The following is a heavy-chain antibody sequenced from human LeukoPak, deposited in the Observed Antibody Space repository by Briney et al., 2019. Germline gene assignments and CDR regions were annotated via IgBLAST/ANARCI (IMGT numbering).Heavy chain of an antibody. CDR1: GFTFDDYA. CDR3: AKGLGYCSGGSCPRPSLDAFDI. J-gene: IGHJ3*02. D-gene: IGHD2-15*01. Sequence: GRSLRLSCAASGFTFDDYAMHWVRQAPGKGLEWVSGISWNSGSIGYADSVKGRFTISRDNAKNSLYLQMNSLRAEDTALYYCAKGLGYCSGGSCPRPSLDAFDIWGQGTMVTVSS. V-gene: IGHV3-9*01. CDR2: ISWNSGSI.